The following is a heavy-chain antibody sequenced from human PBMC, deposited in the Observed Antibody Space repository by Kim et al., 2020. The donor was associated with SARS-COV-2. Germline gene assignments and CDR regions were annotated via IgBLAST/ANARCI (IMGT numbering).Heavy chain of an antibody. Sequence: QGRVTMTRDTSTSTVYMELSSLRSEDTAVYYCARGSLGSSSWYISYYFDYWGQGTLVTVSS. J-gene: IGHJ4*02. D-gene: IGHD6-13*01. V-gene: IGHV1-46*01. CDR3: ARGSLGSSSWYISYYFDY.